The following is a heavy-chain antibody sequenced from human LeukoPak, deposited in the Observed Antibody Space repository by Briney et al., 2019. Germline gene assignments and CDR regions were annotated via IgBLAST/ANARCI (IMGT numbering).Heavy chain of an antibody. CDR1: GGSISSSNW. V-gene: IGHV4-4*02. CDR2: IYHSGNT. D-gene: IGHD2-2*01. CDR3: ARHAPPDY. Sequence: PSETLSLTCAVSGGSISSSNWWSWVRQPPGKGLEWIGEIYHSGNTNSNPSLKSRVTISVDTSKNQFSLKLSSVTAADTAVYYCARHAPPDYWGQGTLVTVSS. J-gene: IGHJ4*02.